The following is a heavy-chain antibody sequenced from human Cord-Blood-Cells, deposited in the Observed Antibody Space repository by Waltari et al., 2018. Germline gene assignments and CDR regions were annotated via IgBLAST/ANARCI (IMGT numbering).Heavy chain of an antibody. D-gene: IGHD3-16*01. J-gene: IGHJ4*02. CDR2: ISYDGRNK. CDR3: AKAAGDAALGFDY. CDR1: GFTFSSYG. Sequence: QVQLVESGGGVVQPGRSLRLSCAASGFTFSSYGMHWVGQAPGKGLEWVAVISYDGRNKYYADSVKGRVTISRDNSKNTLYLQMNSLRAEDTAVYYGAKAAGDAALGFDYWGQGTLVTVSS. V-gene: IGHV3-30*18.